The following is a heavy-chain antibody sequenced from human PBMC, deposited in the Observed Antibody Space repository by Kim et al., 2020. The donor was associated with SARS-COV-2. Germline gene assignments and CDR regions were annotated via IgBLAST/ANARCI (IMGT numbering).Heavy chain of an antibody. Sequence: SFQGQVTISADQSISTAYLQWSSLKASDTAMYYCARQYYDILTGADAFDIWGQGTMVTVSS. J-gene: IGHJ3*02. CDR3: ARQYYDILTGADAFDI. V-gene: IGHV5-51*01. D-gene: IGHD3-9*01.